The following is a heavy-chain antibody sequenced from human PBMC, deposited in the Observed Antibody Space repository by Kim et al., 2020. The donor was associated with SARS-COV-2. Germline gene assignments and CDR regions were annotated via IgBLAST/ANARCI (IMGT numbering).Heavy chain of an antibody. J-gene: IGHJ6*02. Sequence: ASVKVSCKASGYTFTNFGISWVRQAHGHGLEWMGWISPYNGKTDYAQKFQGKITMTADTSTSTVYMELRSLSSDDTAIFYCAREELYYYFTMDVWGQGTTVTVSS. V-gene: IGHV1-18*01. CDR3: AREELYYYFTMDV. CDR2: ISPYNGKT. D-gene: IGHD1-7*01. CDR1: GYTFTNFG.